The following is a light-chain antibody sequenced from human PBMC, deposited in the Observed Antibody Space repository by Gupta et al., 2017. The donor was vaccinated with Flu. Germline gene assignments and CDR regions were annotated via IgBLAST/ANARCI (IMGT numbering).Light chain of an antibody. CDR2: SAY. CDR1: RSINTF. J-gene: IGKJ2*01. Sequence: IQMTQSPSSLSASVGDTVTITCRASRSINTFLNWYQQRPGNAPKLLIYSAYTLHHGVSSRFSGSGSETAFTLTITSLQPEDFATYYCQQAHNVPYFFGQGTKLDI. V-gene: IGKV1-39*01. CDR3: QQAHNVPYF.